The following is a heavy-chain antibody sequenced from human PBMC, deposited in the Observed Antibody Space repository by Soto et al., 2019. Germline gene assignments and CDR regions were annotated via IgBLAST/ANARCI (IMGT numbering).Heavy chain of an antibody. Sequence: NPSETLSLTCAVSGGSISSGGYSWSWIRQPPGKGLEWIGYMYHSGSTYYNPSLKSRVTISIDRSKNQFSLKLSSVTAADTAVYYCARGPDYWGKGTLVTVSS. CDR3: ARGPDY. V-gene: IGHV4-30-2*01. CDR1: GGSISSGGYS. CDR2: MYHSGST. J-gene: IGHJ4*02.